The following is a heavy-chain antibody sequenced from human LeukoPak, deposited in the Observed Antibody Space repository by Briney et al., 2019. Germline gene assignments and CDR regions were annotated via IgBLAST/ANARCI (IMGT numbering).Heavy chain of an antibody. CDR1: GYTFTSYD. Sequence: ASVKVSCKASGYTFTSYDINCGRQGTGQGREWMGWMNPNSGNSGYAQKLQGTITITRNNSISKAYMELSSLGSEDTDVYYCARGIDYGGNSVNFDYWGQGTLVTVSS. V-gene: IGHV1-8*03. J-gene: IGHJ4*02. D-gene: IGHD4-23*01. CDR3: ARGIDYGGNSVNFDY. CDR2: MNPNSGNS.